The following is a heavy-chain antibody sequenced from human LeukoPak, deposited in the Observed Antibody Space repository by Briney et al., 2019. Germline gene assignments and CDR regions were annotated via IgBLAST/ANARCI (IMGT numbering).Heavy chain of an antibody. CDR3: ARESDGSGSLGDYYYYMDV. V-gene: IGHV4-59*01. D-gene: IGHD3-10*01. Sequence: SEALSLTCTVSGGSISSYYWSWIRQPPGKGLEWIGYIYSSGSTNYNPSLKSRVTMSVDTSKNQFSLKVSSVTAADTAVYYCARESDGSGSLGDYYYYMDVWGKGTTVTISS. CDR2: IYSSGST. CDR1: GGSISSYY. J-gene: IGHJ6*03.